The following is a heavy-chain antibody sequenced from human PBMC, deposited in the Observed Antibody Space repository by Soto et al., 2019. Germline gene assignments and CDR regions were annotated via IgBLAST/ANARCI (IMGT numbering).Heavy chain of an antibody. Sequence: PGGSLRLSCAASGFTFSSYWMHWVRQAPGKGLGWVSRINSDGSSTSYADSVKGRFTISRDNAKNTLYLQMNSLRAEDTAVYYCASDYDFWSGPFDYGGQGTLVTVS. D-gene: IGHD3-3*01. J-gene: IGHJ4*02. CDR2: INSDGSST. CDR3: ASDYDFWSGPFDY. CDR1: GFTFSSYW. V-gene: IGHV3-74*01.